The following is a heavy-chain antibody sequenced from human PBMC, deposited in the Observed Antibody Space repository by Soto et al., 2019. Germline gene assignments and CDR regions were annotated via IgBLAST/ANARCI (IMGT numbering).Heavy chain of an antibody. J-gene: IGHJ5*02. CDR1: GYIFTNSW. D-gene: IGHD4-17*01. CDR3: ARSYGGNSRLDL. Sequence: GESLKISCEATGYIFTNSWIAWVRQMPGKGLEWMGSVHPSDSDTRYSPSFQGQVTISADSPLFTAYLQLSSLKASDTAIYFCARSYGGNSRLDLWGRGTLVTVSS. CDR2: VHPSDSDT. V-gene: IGHV5-51*04.